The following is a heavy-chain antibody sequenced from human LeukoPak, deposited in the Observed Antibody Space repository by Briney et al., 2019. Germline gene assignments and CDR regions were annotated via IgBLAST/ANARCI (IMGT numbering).Heavy chain of an antibody. CDR1: GGSISSYY. Sequence: SETLSLTCTVSGGSISSYYWSWIRQPAGKGLEWIGRIYTSGSTNYNPSLKSRVTMSVDTSKNQFSLKLSSVTAADTAVYYCARDDGGSSWYLGDNWFDPWGQGTLIIVSS. CDR3: ARDDGGSSWYLGDNWFDP. V-gene: IGHV4-4*07. D-gene: IGHD6-13*01. J-gene: IGHJ5*02. CDR2: IYTSGST.